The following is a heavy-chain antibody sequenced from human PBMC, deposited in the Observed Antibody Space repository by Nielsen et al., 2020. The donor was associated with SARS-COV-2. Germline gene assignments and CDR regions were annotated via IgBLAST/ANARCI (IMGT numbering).Heavy chain of an antibody. J-gene: IGHJ6*03. CDR3: ARGMTGYYMWVYMDV. CDR1: GFTFSSYA. V-gene: IGHV3-23*01. D-gene: IGHD3-9*01. CDR2: ISGSGGST. Sequence: GESLKISCAASGFTFSSYAMSWVRQAPGKGLEWVSAISGSGGSTYYADSVKGRFTISRDNAKNSLYLQMNSLRAEDTAVYYCARGMTGYYMWVYMDVWGKGTTVTVSS.